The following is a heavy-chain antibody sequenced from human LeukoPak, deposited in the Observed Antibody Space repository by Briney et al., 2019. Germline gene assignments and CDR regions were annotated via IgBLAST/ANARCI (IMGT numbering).Heavy chain of an antibody. CDR2: IYSGGST. V-gene: IGHV3-66*01. CDR1: GFTFSSYS. J-gene: IGHJ4*02. D-gene: IGHD3-10*01. Sequence: GGSLRLSCAASGFTFSSYSMNWVRQAPGKGLEWVSVIYSGGSTYYADSVKGRFTISRDNSKNTLYLQMNSLRAEDTAVYYCARGRPHYYGSGSYPYYFDYWGQGTLVTVSS. CDR3: ARGRPHYYGSGSYPYYFDY.